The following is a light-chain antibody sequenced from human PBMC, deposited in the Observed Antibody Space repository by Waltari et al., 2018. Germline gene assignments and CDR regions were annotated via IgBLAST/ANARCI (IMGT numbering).Light chain of an antibody. CDR2: WAS. V-gene: IGKV4-1*01. CDR3: QQYSTFPVT. Sequence: DTVLTQSPDSLAVSLGERATINCKSSQSLFYSPNNKNFLAWYQQKSGQPPKLLIYWASTRESGVPDRLSGSESGTDFTLTISSLQAEDVAVYYCQQYSTFPVTFGQGTKVEIK. J-gene: IGKJ1*01. CDR1: QSLFYSPNNKNF.